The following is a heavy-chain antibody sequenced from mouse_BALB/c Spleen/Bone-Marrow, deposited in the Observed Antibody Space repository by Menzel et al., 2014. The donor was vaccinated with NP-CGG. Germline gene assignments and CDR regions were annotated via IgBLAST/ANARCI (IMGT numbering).Heavy chain of an antibody. CDR1: GYTFTDYE. CDR3: TRLDSSGYGAY. V-gene: IGHV1-15*01. Sequence: LVESGAELVRPGASVTLSCKASGYTFTDYEMHWLKQTPVHGLEWIGAIDPETGGTAYNQKFKGRATLTTDKSSSTAYMELRSLTSEDSAVYYCTRLDSSGYGAYWGQGTLVTVPA. D-gene: IGHD3-2*01. J-gene: IGHJ3*01. CDR2: IDPETGGT.